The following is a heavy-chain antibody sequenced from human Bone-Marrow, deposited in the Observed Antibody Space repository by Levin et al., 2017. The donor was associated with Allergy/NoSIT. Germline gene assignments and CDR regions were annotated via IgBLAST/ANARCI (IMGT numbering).Heavy chain of an antibody. Sequence: ASVKVSCKASGYTFTASYMHWVRQAPGQGLEWTGWINPDSGHTKYAQKFQGRVPLTMDTSINTVYLELSRPTSDDTAVKFCAREKGEYSFGFYYSNYGMDVWGQGTTITVSS. V-gene: IGHV1-2*02. CDR1: GYTFTASY. D-gene: IGHD5-18*01. CDR3: AREKGEYSFGFYYSNYGMDV. CDR2: INPDSGHT. J-gene: IGHJ6*02.